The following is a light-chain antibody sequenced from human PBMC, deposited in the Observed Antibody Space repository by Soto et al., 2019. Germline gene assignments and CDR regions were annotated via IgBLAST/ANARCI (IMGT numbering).Light chain of an antibody. J-gene: IGKJ1*01. CDR3: QQCYSSPRT. Sequence: DIQMTQSPSTLSAGVGDRVTITCRASQRISTYLNWYQQKPGKAPTLLIYAASSLQSGVPSRFSGGGSGTDFTLTINTLQPEDFGTYFGQQCYSSPRTFGQVTKVEIK. V-gene: IGKV1-39*01. CDR2: AAS. CDR1: QRISTY.